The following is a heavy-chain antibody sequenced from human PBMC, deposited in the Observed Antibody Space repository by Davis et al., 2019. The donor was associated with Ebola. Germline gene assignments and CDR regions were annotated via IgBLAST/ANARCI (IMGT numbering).Heavy chain of an antibody. CDR1: GFIFSSYA. J-gene: IGHJ5*02. V-gene: IGHV3-23*01. CDR3: AKVHPPTTVTTGWFDP. Sequence: GESLKTSCAASGFIFSSYAMSWVRQAPGKGLEWVSSISVRSITYHADSVKGRFTISRDNSKNTLYLQMNSLRAEDTAEYYCAKVHPPTTVTTGWFDPWGQGTLVTVSS. D-gene: IGHD4-17*01. CDR2: ISVRSIT.